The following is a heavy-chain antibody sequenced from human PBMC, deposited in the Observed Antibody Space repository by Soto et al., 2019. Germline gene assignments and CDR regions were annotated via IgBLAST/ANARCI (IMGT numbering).Heavy chain of an antibody. CDR1: GFTFSSYY. D-gene: IGHD2-21*01. J-gene: IGHJ6*02. CDR3: ARGGAGSYYYYGMDV. CDR2: PNGDASST. Sequence: GGSLRLSCVASGFTFSSYYMHWVRQAPGKGLVWIPRPNGDASSTAYADSAKGRFTISRDNAKNTLYLQMISLRGEDTAVYYCARGGAGSYYYYGMDVWCQGTTVTVS. V-gene: IGHV3-74*03.